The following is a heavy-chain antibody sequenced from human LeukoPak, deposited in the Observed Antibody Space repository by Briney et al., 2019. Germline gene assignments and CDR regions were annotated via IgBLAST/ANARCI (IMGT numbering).Heavy chain of an antibody. V-gene: IGHV3-48*03. Sequence: PGGSLRLSCAASGFTFSSYEMNWVRQAPGKGLEWVSYISSSGSTIYYADSVKGRFTISRDNAKNSLYLQMNSLRAEDTAVYYCARDQSSRARGAFDIWGQGTMVTVPS. CDR3: ARDQSSRARGAFDI. J-gene: IGHJ3*02. CDR1: GFTFSSYE. CDR2: ISSSGSTI. D-gene: IGHD3-10*01.